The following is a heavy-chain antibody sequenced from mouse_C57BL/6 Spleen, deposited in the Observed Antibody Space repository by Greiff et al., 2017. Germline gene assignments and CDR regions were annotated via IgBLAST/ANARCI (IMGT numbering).Heavy chain of an antibody. J-gene: IGHJ4*01. CDR2: IYPGGGYT. CDR1: GYTFTNYW. D-gene: IGHD2-4*01. CDR3: ARAGGLRRGGAMDY. Sequence: VQLQQSGAELVRPGTSVTMSCKASGYTFTNYWIGWAKQRPGHGLEWIGDIYPGGGYTNYNEKFKGKATLTADKSSSTAYMQFSSLTAEDSAIYYCARAGGLRRGGAMDYWGQGTSVTVSA. V-gene: IGHV1-63*01.